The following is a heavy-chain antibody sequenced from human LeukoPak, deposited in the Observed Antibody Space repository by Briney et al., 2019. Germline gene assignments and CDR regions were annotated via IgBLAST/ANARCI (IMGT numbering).Heavy chain of an antibody. CDR3: ARHARPILAARQGGAFDI. CDR1: GGSISSGGYY. J-gene: IGHJ3*02. Sequence: PSETLSLTCTVSGGSISSGGYYWGWIRQPPGKGLEWIGSIYYSGSTYYNPSLKSRVTISVDTSKNQFSLKLSSVTAADTAVYYCARHARPILAARQGGAFDIWGQGTMVTVSS. CDR2: IYYSGST. D-gene: IGHD6-6*01. V-gene: IGHV4-39*01.